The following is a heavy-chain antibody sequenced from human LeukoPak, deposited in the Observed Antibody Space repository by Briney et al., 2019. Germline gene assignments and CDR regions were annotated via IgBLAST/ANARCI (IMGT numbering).Heavy chain of an antibody. Sequence: GGSLRLSCAASGFTLSSYAMSWVRQAPGKGLEWVSAISGSGGSTYYADSVKGRFTISRDNSKNTLYLQMNSLRAEDTAVYYCAKFGSRYYYDSSGYYFDYWGQGTLVTVSS. D-gene: IGHD3-22*01. CDR3: AKFGSRYYYDSSGYYFDY. CDR1: GFTLSSYA. V-gene: IGHV3-23*01. CDR2: ISGSGGST. J-gene: IGHJ4*02.